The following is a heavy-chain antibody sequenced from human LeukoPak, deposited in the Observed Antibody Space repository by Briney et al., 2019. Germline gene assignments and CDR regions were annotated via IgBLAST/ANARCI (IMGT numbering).Heavy chain of an antibody. CDR1: GFTFSSYA. D-gene: IGHD4-17*01. CDR3: AKDLYGDYVGDY. V-gene: IGHV3-23*01. J-gene: IGHJ4*02. Sequence: PGGSMRLSCAASGFTFSSYAMSWVRQAPGKGLEWVSTNADSVKGRFTISRDNSKNTLYLQMNSLRAEDTAVYFYAKDLYGDYVGDYWGQGTLVTVSS.